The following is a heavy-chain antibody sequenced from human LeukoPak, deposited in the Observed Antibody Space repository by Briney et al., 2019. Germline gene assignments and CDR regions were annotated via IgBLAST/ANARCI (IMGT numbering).Heavy chain of an antibody. J-gene: IGHJ4*02. V-gene: IGHV3-30*18. CDR3: AKGDSGSCGDY. Sequence: GGSLRLPCAASGFTFSSYGMRWVRQAPGKGLEWVAVISYDGSNKYYADSVKGRFTISRDNSKNTLYLQMNSLRAEDTAVYYCAKGDSGSCGDYWGQGTLVTVSS. CDR1: GFTFSSYG. D-gene: IGHD1-26*01. CDR2: ISYDGSNK.